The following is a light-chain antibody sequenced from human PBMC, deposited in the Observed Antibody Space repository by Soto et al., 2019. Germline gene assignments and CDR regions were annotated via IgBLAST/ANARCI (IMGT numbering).Light chain of an antibody. Sequence: DIQMTQSPSTLSGSVGDRVTITCRASQTISSWLAWYQQKPGKAPKLLIHATSTLQSGVPSRFSGSGSGTEFTLTISSLQPEDFATYYCQQLSNYPITFGQGTRLEIK. CDR3: QQLSNYPIT. V-gene: IGKV1-9*01. CDR1: QTISSW. J-gene: IGKJ5*01. CDR2: ATS.